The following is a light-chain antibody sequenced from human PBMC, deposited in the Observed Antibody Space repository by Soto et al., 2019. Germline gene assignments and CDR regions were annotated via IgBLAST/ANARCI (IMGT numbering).Light chain of an antibody. J-gene: IGLJ1*01. CDR2: EVS. V-gene: IGLV2-14*01. CDR1: SSDVGCYNY. CDR3: SSYTSSSTLALYV. Sequence: QSALTQPASVSGSPGQSITISCTGTSSDVGCYNYVSWYQQHPGKAPKLMIYEVSNRPSGVSNRFSGSKSGNTASLTISGLQAEDEADYYCSSYTSSSTLALYVFGTGTKVTVL.